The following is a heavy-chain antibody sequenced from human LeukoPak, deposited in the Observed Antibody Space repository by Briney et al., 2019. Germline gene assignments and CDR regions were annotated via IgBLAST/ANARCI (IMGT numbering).Heavy chain of an antibody. Sequence: GGSLRLSCAASGFTFSSYWIHWVRQVPGEGLVWVSRIKDGGTTTDYADSVRGRFTISRDDAKNTLYLQMNSLRAEDTAVYYCTTIRPGYWGKGTLVTVSP. CDR3: TTIRPGY. CDR1: GFTFSSYW. D-gene: IGHD5-12*01. V-gene: IGHV3-74*01. J-gene: IGHJ4*02. CDR2: IKDGGTTT.